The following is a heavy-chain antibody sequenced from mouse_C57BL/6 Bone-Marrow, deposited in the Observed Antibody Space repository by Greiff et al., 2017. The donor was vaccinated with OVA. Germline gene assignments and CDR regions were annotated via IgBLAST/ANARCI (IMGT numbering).Heavy chain of an antibody. D-gene: IGHD1-1*01. V-gene: IGHV1-4*01. Sequence: VQLQQSGAELARPGASVKMSCKASGYTFTSYTMHWVKQRPGQGLEWIGYINPSSGYTKYNQKFKDKATLTADKSSSTAYMQLSSLTSEDSAVYYCPRSRAITTVVARYARDYWGQGTSVTVSS. CDR1: GYTFTSYT. CDR2: INPSSGYT. J-gene: IGHJ4*01. CDR3: PRSRAITTVVARYARDY.